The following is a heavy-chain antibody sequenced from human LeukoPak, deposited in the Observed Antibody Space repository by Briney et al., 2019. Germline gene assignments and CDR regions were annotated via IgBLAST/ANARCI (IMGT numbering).Heavy chain of an antibody. V-gene: IGHV1-18*01. J-gene: IGHJ6*02. CDR2: ISGYNGDT. CDR1: AYTFISYG. D-gene: IGHD2-15*01. CDR3: ARKSAHCRGRCLLGLDV. Sequence: ASVKVSCKTSAYTFISYGISWVRQAPGQGLEWMGWISGYNGDTNCTQKFHDRLTMTTDTSTTTAYMELRSLRSDDTAVYYCARKSAHCRGRCLLGLDVWGQGTTVTVSS.